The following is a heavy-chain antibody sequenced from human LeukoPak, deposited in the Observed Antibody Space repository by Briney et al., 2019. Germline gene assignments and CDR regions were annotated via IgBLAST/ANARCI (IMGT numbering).Heavy chain of an antibody. D-gene: IGHD5-24*01. Sequence: ASVKVSCKASGYTFTSYYMHWVRQAPGQGLEWMGIINPSGGSTSYAQKFQGGVTMTRDMSTSTVYMELSSLRSEDTAVYYCAREVSRDGYNHDAFDIWGQGTMVTVSS. CDR3: AREVSRDGYNHDAFDI. CDR1: GYTFTSYY. J-gene: IGHJ3*02. V-gene: IGHV1-46*01. CDR2: INPSGGST.